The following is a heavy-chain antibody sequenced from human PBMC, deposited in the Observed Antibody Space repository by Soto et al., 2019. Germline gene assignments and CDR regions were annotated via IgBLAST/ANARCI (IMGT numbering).Heavy chain of an antibody. J-gene: IGHJ4*02. Sequence: QVQLVQSGTEVKKPGASVRVSCKTSGFTFKGYYIYWVRQAPGQGLELMGWIRTYNGINQYEESLQDSVTMPNHTSARTAYLELGCLTSADTAEYFCVRVHTYYSDWYFDHWGQGTLVIVSS. CDR1: GFTFKGYY. V-gene: IGHV1-18*01. CDR2: IRTYNGIN. CDR3: VRVHTYYSDWYFDH. D-gene: IGHD1-1*01.